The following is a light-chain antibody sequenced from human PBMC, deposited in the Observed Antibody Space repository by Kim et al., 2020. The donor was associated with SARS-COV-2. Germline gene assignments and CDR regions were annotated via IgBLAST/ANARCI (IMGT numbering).Light chain of an antibody. CDR2: EAS. CDR3: QQNDNLPLT. J-gene: IGKJ4*01. V-gene: IGKV1-33*01. CDR1: QDISNY. Sequence: DIQMTQSPSSLSASVGDRVTITCQASQDISNYLNWYQQKPGKAPKLLMYEASNLETGVSSRFSGSGSGTDFTFTIRSLQPEDIATYYCQQNDNLPLTFGGGTKLEIK.